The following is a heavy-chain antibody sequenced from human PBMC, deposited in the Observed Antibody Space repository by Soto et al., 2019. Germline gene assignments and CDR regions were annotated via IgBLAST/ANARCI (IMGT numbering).Heavy chain of an antibody. Sequence: PGGSLRLSCGASGFTVSSTYMSWVRQAPGKGLEWVSFIYSGGSTSYADSVKGRFIISRDSSKNTLYLQMNSLRAEDTAVYYCARAPLFYDSSGYPSHIFDIWGQGTMVTVSS. J-gene: IGHJ3*02. CDR1: GFTVSSTY. CDR3: ARAPLFYDSSGYPSHIFDI. D-gene: IGHD3-22*01. V-gene: IGHV3-53*01. CDR2: IYSGGST.